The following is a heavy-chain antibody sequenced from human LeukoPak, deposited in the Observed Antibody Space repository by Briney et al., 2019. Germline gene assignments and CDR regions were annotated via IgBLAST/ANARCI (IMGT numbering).Heavy chain of an antibody. Sequence: GESLKISCKGSGYSFTYWIGWVRQMPGKGLEWMGIIYSGDSHTKYSPSFQGQVTISADKSISTAYLQWSSLEASDTAMYYCASARHGDYVWDYWGQGTLVTVSS. D-gene: IGHD4-17*01. CDR3: ASARHGDYVWDY. V-gene: IGHV5-51*01. J-gene: IGHJ4*02. CDR2: IYSGDSHT. CDR1: GYSFTYW.